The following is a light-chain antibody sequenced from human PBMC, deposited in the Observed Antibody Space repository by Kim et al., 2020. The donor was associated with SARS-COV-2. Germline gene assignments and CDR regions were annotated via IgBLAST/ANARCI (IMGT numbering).Light chain of an antibody. Sequence: QSALTQPASVSGSPGQSITISCTGTSSDVGSYNVVSWYQQHPGKAPKLMIYEVTKRPSGVSNRFSGSKSGNTASLTISGLQTEDEADYYCCSYAGSSTGVFGGGTKL. V-gene: IGLV2-23*02. CDR2: EVT. J-gene: IGLJ3*02. CDR3: CSYAGSSTGV. CDR1: SSDVGSYNV.